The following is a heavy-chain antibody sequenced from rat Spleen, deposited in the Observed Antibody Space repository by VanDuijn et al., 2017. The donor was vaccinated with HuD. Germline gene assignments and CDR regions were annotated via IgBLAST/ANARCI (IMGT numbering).Heavy chain of an antibody. V-gene: IGHV2-41*01. D-gene: IGHD4-3*01. CDR1: GFSLTSYN. CDR2: IWNTGGT. CDR3: AREVIRGTGEGVMDA. Sequence: QVQLKESGPGLVQPSQTLSLTCTVAGFSLTSYNVHWVRQPPGKGLEWMGVIWNTGGTRYNSALKSRLSISRDTSKSQVFLKMNSLQTEDTATYYCAREVIRGTGEGVMDAWGQGVMVTVSS. J-gene: IGHJ2*01.